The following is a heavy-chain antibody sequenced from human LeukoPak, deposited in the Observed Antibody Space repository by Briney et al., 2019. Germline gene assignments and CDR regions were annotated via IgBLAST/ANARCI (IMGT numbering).Heavy chain of an antibody. CDR3: ARERPGNGDFDD. CDR1: GFTVSSND. J-gene: IGHJ4*02. Sequence: GGSLRLSCAASGFTVSSNDMTWVRQTPGKGLEWVSIMYSGGKTYYADSVKGRFIISRDTSKNTLYLQMNSLRAEDTAVFFCARERPGNGDFDDWGQGTLVTVSS. V-gene: IGHV3-66*01. CDR2: MYSGGKT. D-gene: IGHD2-8*01.